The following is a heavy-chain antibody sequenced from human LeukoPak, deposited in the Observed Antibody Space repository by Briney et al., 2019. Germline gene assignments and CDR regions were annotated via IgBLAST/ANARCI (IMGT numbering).Heavy chain of an antibody. J-gene: IGHJ4*02. V-gene: IGHV3-21*01. Sequence: PGGSLRLSCAASGFTFSSYSMNWVRQAPGKGLEWVSSIRSSSNYIYYADSVKGRFTISRDNAKNSLYLQMNSLRAEDTAVYYCARGAEYSGYDPDYFDYWGQGTLVTVSS. D-gene: IGHD5-12*01. CDR3: ARGAEYSGYDPDYFDY. CDR1: GFTFSSYS. CDR2: IRSSSNYI.